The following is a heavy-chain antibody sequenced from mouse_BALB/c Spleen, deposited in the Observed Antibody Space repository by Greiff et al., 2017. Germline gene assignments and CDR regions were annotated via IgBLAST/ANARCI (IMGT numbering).Heavy chain of an antibody. Sequence: EVQVVESGGGLVQPKGSLKLSCAASGFTFNTYAMNWVRQAPGKGLEWVARIRSKSNNYATYYADSVKDRFTISRDDSQSMLYLQMNNLKTEDTAMYYCVRGGIVDYWGQGTSVTVSS. V-gene: IGHV10-1*02. J-gene: IGHJ4*01. CDR2: IRSKSNNYAT. CDR3: VRGGIVDY. CDR1: GFTFNTYA.